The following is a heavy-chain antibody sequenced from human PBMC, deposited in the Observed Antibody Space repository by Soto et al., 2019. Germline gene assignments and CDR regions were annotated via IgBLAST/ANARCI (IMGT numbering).Heavy chain of an antibody. Sequence: GGSLRLSCADSGLSFSSYGMHWVHQAPGEGLEWVAAISYDGSNKNYLASVEGRFTISRDNSKNTLYLQMNALRPEDTAVYYFAIDSYYHSSSGYCGFDYWGQGTLVTVSS. J-gene: IGHJ4*02. CDR1: GLSFSSYG. D-gene: IGHD3-3*02. V-gene: IGHV3-30*03. CDR2: ISYDGSNK. CDR3: AIDSYYHSSSGYCGFDY.